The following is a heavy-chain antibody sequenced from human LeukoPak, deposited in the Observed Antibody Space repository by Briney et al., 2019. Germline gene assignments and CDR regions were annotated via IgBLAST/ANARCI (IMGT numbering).Heavy chain of an antibody. Sequence: GGSLRLSCAASGFISDDYGMNWVRQAPGKGLEWVSGINWNAGSTGYADSVKGRFTISRDNSKNTLYLQMNSLRAEDTAVYYCAREERGYSGYDIVWGQGTLVTVSS. CDR3: AREERGYSGYDIV. V-gene: IGHV3-20*04. J-gene: IGHJ4*02. CDR1: GFISDDYG. D-gene: IGHD5-12*01. CDR2: INWNAGST.